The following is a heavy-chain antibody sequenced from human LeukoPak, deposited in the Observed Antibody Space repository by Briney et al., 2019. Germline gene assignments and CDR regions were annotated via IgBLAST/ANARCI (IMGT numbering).Heavy chain of an antibody. Sequence: ASVKVSCKASGYTFTSYDINWVRQATGQGLEWMGWMNPNSGNTGYAQKFQGRVTMTRNTSISTAYMELSSLRSEDTAVYYCARDGASGSYFLDAFDIWGQGTMVTVSS. V-gene: IGHV1-8*01. CDR1: GYTFTSYD. J-gene: IGHJ3*02. CDR3: ARDGASGSYFLDAFDI. CDR2: MNPNSGNT. D-gene: IGHD1-26*01.